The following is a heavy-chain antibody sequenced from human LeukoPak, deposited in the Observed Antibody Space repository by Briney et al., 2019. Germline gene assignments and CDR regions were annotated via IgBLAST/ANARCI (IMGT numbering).Heavy chain of an antibody. Sequence: ASVNVSCKASGYTFTAYGISWLRQAPGQRPEWLAWISPYTGDTKYAEALGGRLTVTRDTSTTTVFMQLRSLRSDDTALYFCGRDQGSRHYPRYFDLWGRGALVTVAS. CDR1: GYTFTAYG. CDR3: GRDQGSRHYPRYFDL. J-gene: IGHJ2*01. D-gene: IGHD3-3*01. V-gene: IGHV1-18*01. CDR2: ISPYTGDT.